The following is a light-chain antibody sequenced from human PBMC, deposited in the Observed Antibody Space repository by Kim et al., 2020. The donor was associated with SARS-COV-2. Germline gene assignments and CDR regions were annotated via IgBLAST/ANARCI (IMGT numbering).Light chain of an antibody. Sequence: GQSITISCTGTSSDVGTYNYGSWYQQHPGKAPKLMIYGVSNRPSGVSNRFSGSKSGNTASLTISGLQAEDEADYYCVSYTSRSTLDFGGGTQLTVL. CDR3: VSYTSRSTLD. V-gene: IGLV2-14*03. CDR2: GVS. CDR1: SSDVGTYNY. J-gene: IGLJ2*01.